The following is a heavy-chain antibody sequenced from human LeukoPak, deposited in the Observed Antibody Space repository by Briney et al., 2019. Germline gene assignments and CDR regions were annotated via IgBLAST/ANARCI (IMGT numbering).Heavy chain of an antibody. V-gene: IGHV4-59*08. Sequence: SETLSPTCTVSGGSLSSFYWAWIRQPPGKGLEWIGYIYFSGTTNYNPSLKSRVTISVDTSKNQFSLMLTSVTAADTAVYYCARQRGYTLGTSFDSWGQGTLVTVSS. CDR1: GGSLSSFY. CDR3: ARQRGYTLGTSFDS. D-gene: IGHD5-18*01. CDR2: IYFSGTT. J-gene: IGHJ4*02.